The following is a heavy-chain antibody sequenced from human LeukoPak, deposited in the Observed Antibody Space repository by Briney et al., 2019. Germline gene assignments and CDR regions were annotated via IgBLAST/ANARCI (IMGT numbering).Heavy chain of an antibody. CDR1: GFTFSSYG. CDR3: ARGGYDIFAFDI. J-gene: IGHJ3*02. CDR2: IWYDGSNK. Sequence: PGGSLRLSCAASGFTFSSYGMHWVRQAPGKGLGWVGVIWYDGSNKYYEDSVKGPFTISRDNSKNTLYLQMNSLRAEDTAVYYCARGGYDIFAFDIWGQGTMVTVSS. D-gene: IGHD3-9*01. V-gene: IGHV3-33*01.